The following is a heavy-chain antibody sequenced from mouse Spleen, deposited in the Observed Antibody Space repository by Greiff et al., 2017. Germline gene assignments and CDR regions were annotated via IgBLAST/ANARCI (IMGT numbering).Heavy chain of an antibody. CDR1: GFNIKDDY. D-gene: IGHD4-1*01. V-gene: IGHV14-4*01. CDR3: TTTGPYDY. Sequence: VQLQQSGAELVRPGASVKLSCTASGFNIKDDYMHWVKQRPEQGLEWIGWIDPENGDTEYASKFQGKATITADTSSNTAYLQLSSLTSEDTAVYYCTTTGPYDYWGQGTTLTVSS. J-gene: IGHJ2*01. CDR2: IDPENGDT.